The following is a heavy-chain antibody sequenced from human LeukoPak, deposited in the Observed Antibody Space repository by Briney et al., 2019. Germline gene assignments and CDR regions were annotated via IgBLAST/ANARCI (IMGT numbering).Heavy chain of an antibody. D-gene: IGHD4-17*01. CDR2: ISSDSSYI. CDR1: GFTFNTYT. Sequence: GGSLRLSCAASGFTFNTYTMNWVRQAPGKGLEWVSSISSDSSYIYYADAVHGRFTVSRDNAKYSLYLQMNSLRAEDTAVYYCVRGSYGAYDYWGQGSLVTVSS. CDR3: VRGSYGAYDY. V-gene: IGHV3-21*01. J-gene: IGHJ4*02.